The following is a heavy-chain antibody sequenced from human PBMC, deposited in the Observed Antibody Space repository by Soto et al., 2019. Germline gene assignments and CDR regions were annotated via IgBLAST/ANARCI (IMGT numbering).Heavy chain of an antibody. CDR2: IIPIFGTA. V-gene: IGHV1-69*01. CDR1: GGTFSSYA. CDR3: ARDECTNGVCYSYFDY. J-gene: IGHJ4*02. Sequence: QVQLVQSGAEVKKPGSSVKVSCKASGGTFSSYAISWVRQAPGQGLEWMGGIIPIFGTANYAQKFQGRVTITADESTSTAYMELSIMRSEDMAVYYCARDECTNGVCYSYFDYWGQGTLVTVSS. D-gene: IGHD2-8*01.